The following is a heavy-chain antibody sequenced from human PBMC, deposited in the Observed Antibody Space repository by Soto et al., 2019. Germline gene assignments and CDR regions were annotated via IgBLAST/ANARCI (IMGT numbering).Heavy chain of an antibody. J-gene: IGHJ5*02. Sequence: QVQLVQSGAEVKKPGSSVKVSCKASGGTFSSYAISWVRQAPGQGLEWMGGIIPIFGTANYAQKFQGRVTITADESTSTAYMELSSLRSEETAVYYCARERGGVVAATYNSFDPWGQGTLVTVSS. D-gene: IGHD2-15*01. CDR3: ARERGGVVAATYNSFDP. V-gene: IGHV1-69*01. CDR1: GGTFSSYA. CDR2: IIPIFGTA.